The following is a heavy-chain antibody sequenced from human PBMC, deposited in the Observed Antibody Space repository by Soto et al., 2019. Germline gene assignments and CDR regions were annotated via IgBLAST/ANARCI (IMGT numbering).Heavy chain of an antibody. CDR3: ARAGALGYCSGGSCYLGGAFDI. V-gene: IGHV1-69*02. CDR2: IIPILGIA. CDR1: GGTFSSYT. D-gene: IGHD2-15*01. Sequence: QVPLVQSGAEVKKPGSSVKVSCKASGGTFSSYTISWVRQAPGQGLEWMGRIIPILGIANYAQKFQGRVTITADKSTSTAYRELSSLGCEDTAVYYCARAGALGYCSGGSCYLGGAFDIWGQGTMVTVSS. J-gene: IGHJ3*02.